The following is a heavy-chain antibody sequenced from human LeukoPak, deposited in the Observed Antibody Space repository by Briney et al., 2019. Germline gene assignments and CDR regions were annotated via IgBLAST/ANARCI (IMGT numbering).Heavy chain of an antibody. D-gene: IGHD6-19*01. V-gene: IGHV3-53*01. CDR3: AKANGWYGRGYFDL. Sequence: GGSLRLSCAASGFIVSSVYMSWVRQSPGKGLECVSIIYSTGDTYYAGSVKGRFTISRDVSKNTVYLQMNSLRAEDTAVYYCAKANGWYGRGYFDLWGRGTLVSVSS. J-gene: IGHJ2*01. CDR1: GFIVSSVY. CDR2: IYSTGDT.